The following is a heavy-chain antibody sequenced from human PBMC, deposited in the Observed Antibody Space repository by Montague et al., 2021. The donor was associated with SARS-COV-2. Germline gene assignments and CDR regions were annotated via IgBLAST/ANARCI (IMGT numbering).Heavy chain of an antibody. J-gene: IGHJ5*02. CDR2: TFHNGGS. Sequence: TLSLTCTVSGASISSGDSYWSWIRQHPGKGLEWIGFTFHNGGSYYNPSLKGRVLISVDTSKNQFSLKLISVTAADTAVYYCAKNWESGITDNWFDPWGQGTLVTVSS. CDR1: GASISSGDSY. D-gene: IGHD1-20*01. CDR3: AKNWESGITDNWFDP. V-gene: IGHV4-31*03.